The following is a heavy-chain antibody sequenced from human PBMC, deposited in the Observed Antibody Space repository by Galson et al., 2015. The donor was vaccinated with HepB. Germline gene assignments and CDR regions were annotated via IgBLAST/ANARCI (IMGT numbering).Heavy chain of an antibody. Sequence: SLRLSCAASGFTFSSHWMSWVRQVPGKGLEWVANIKQDGSEQYYVDSVKGRFTISRDNDKNSLYLQMNSLRAEDTAVCYCARAPGRGRLDYWGQGILVTVSS. J-gene: IGHJ4*02. D-gene: IGHD3-10*01. CDR3: ARAPGRGRLDY. CDR1: GFTFSSHW. CDR2: IKQDGSEQ. V-gene: IGHV3-7*03.